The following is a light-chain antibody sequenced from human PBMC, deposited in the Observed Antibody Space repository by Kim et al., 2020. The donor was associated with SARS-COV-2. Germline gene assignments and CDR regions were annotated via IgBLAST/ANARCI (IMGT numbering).Light chain of an antibody. V-gene: IGLV3-21*04. J-gene: IGLJ3*02. CDR1: SIGTKS. CDR2: FDS. CDR3: QVCDSSSDHWV. Sequence: APGETDSITCGGDSIGTKSVHWYQQGPGQAPVLVIYFDSKRPSGIPERFSGSDSGTTATLTISRVEAGDEADYYCQVCDSSSDHWVFGGGTQLTVL.